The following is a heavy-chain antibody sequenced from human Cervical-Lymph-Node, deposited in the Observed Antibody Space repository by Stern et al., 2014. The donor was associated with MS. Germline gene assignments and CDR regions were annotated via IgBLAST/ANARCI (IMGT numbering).Heavy chain of an antibody. V-gene: IGHV1-69*06. CDR1: GGRFTSYA. D-gene: IGHD1-1*01. J-gene: IGHJ5*02. CDR3: VERDAWFDP. Sequence: QVQLQQSGAEVKKPGSSVNVSCTASGGRFTSYAISWVRQGPGQGLEWLGGAIPTIGSTNYAQKFQGRLTITADKSSNIAYMELRSLTTEDTAIYYCVERDAWFDPWGPGTLVTVSS. CDR2: AIPTIGST.